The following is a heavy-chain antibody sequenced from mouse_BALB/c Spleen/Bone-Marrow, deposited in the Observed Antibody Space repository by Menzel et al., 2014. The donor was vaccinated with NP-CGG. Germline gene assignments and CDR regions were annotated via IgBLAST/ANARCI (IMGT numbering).Heavy chain of an antibody. CDR2: ISGGGSYT. CDR3: ARHAYYDQTEVSFVY. Sequence: EVQLVESGGGLVQPGGSRKLSCAASGFTFNNYGMSWVRQTPEKRLEWVATISGGGSYTFYPDSVKGRFTISRDNAKNDLYLQLSSLRSEDTALYYCARHAYYDQTEVSFVYWGQGTLVTVSA. V-gene: IGHV5-9-2*01. CDR1: GFTFNNYG. D-gene: IGHD2-4*01. J-gene: IGHJ3*01.